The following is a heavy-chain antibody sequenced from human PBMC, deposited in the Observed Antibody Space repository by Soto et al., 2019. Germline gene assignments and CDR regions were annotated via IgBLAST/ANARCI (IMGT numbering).Heavy chain of an antibody. V-gene: IGHV3-21*01. Sequence: GGSLRLSCAASGFTFSSYSMNWVRQAPGKGLEWVSSISSSSSYIYYADSVKGRFTISRDNAKNSLYLQMNSLRAEDTAVYYCARVVVGAYYYGMDVWGQGTTVTVSS. D-gene: IGHD2-15*01. CDR3: ARVVVGAYYYGMDV. CDR1: GFTFSSYS. J-gene: IGHJ6*02. CDR2: ISSSSSYI.